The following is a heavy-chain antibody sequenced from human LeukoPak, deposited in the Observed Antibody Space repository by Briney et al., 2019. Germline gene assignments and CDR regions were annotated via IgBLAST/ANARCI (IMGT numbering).Heavy chain of an antibody. CDR3: AKGGYGGNMYYVMDV. CDR2: IYYDGSNK. J-gene: IGHJ6*02. Sequence: GGSLRLSCAASGFTVSSNYMSWVRQAPGKGLEWVSFIYYDGSNKYYADSVRGRFTISRDNSKNSLFLQMNSLRAEDTAVYYCAKGGYGGNMYYVMDVWGQGTTVTVSS. V-gene: IGHV3-33*08. CDR1: GFTVSSNY. D-gene: IGHD4-23*01.